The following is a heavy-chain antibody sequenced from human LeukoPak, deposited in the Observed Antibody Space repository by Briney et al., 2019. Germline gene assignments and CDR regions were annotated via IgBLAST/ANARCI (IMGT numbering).Heavy chain of an antibody. CDR1: GGSISAYY. Sequence: PSETLSLTCTVSGGSISAYYWRWIRQPPGKGLQWIGYIYDSGSTNYNPPLKRRVAISVDTSKNQFSLRLSSVTAADTAVYYCARHKPIVATTGAFDFWGQGTMVTVSS. V-gene: IGHV4-59*08. J-gene: IGHJ3*01. CDR3: ARHKPIVATTGAFDF. D-gene: IGHD5-12*01. CDR2: IYDSGST.